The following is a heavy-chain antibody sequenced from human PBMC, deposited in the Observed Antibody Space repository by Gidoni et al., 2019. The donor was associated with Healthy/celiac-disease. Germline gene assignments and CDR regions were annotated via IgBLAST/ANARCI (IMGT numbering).Heavy chain of an antibody. J-gene: IGHJ5*02. V-gene: IGHV1-2*02. CDR3: AREYCSSTSCSIPHWFDP. CDR1: GYTFTGYY. CDR2: INPNSGGT. D-gene: IGHD2-2*01. Sequence: QVQLVQSGAEVKKPGASVKVSCKASGYTFTGYYMHWVRQAPGQGLEWMGWINPNSGGTNYAQKFKGRVTMTRDTSISTAYMELSRLRSDDTAVYYCAREYCSSTSCSIPHWFDPWGQGTLVTVSS.